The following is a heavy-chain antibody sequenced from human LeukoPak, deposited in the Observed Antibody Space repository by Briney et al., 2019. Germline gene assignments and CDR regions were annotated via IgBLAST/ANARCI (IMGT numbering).Heavy chain of an antibody. CDR3: ARVGDYALKD. V-gene: IGHV4-4*02. D-gene: IGHD3-16*01. Sequence: SGTLSLTCAVSGDSISSSNWWSWVRQPPGQGLEWIGEIYHSGSTNYNPSLKSRVTISVDKSNNQFSLKLSSVTAADTAVYYCARVGDYALKDWGQGTLVTVSS. CDR2: IYHSGST. J-gene: IGHJ4*02. CDR1: GDSISSSNW.